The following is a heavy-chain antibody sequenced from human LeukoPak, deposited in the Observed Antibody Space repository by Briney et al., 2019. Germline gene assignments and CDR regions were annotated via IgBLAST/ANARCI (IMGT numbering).Heavy chain of an antibody. CDR3: ARGSVAGTHDAFDI. V-gene: IGHV3-13*01. J-gene: IGHJ3*02. Sequence: GGPLRLSCAASGFTFSSYDMHWVRQATGKGLEWVSGIGTAGDTYYPVSVKGRFTISRENAKNSLYVQMNSLRAGDTAVYYCARGSVAGTHDAFDIWGQGTMVTVSS. D-gene: IGHD6-19*01. CDR1: GFTFSSYD. CDR2: IGTAGDT.